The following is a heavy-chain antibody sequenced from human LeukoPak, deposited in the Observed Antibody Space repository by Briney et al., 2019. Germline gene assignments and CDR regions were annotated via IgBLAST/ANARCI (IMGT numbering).Heavy chain of an antibody. J-gene: IGHJ3*01. CDR1: SGSISSGTYY. CDR3: ARGYCTNGVCFGQNENGFDV. Sequence: PSETLSLTCTVSSGSISSGTYYWSWIRQPAGKGLEYIGRSYSSGSTNYNPSLKSRVSISVDTSKNQFSLKLHSVTAADTAEYYCARGYCTNGVCFGQNENGFDVWGQGTRVVVSS. D-gene: IGHD2-8*01. CDR2: SYSSGST. V-gene: IGHV4-61*02.